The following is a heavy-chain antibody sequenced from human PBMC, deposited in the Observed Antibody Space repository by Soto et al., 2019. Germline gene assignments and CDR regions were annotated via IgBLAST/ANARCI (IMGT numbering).Heavy chain of an antibody. D-gene: IGHD1-7*01. CDR2: IIPIFGTA. J-gene: IGHJ5*02. V-gene: IGHV1-69*12. CDR1: GGTFSSYA. CDR3: ARDCAAHRTPRKYNWFDP. Sequence: QVQLVQSGAEVKKPGSSVKVSCKASGGTFSSYAISWVRQAPGQGLEWMGGIIPIFGTANYAQKFQGRVTNTADESTSTAYMELSSLRSEDTAVYYCARDCAAHRTPRKYNWFDPWGQGTLVTVSS.